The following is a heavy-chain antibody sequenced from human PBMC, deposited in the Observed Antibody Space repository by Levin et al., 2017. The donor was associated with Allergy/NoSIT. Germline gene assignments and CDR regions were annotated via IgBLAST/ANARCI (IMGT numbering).Heavy chain of an antibody. CDR2: VSYDGSNK. V-gene: IGHV3-30-3*01. CDR3: ARIRDSYYHHDMDV. D-gene: IGHD5-24*01. Sequence: GGSLRLSCAASGFTFSSYTMHWVRQAPGKGLEGVAVVSYDGSNKYYTDSVKGRFTISRDNSQNTVDLQMNSLRGEDTAVYYCARIRDSYYHHDMDVWGQGTTVIVSS. J-gene: IGHJ6*02. CDR1: GFTFSSYT.